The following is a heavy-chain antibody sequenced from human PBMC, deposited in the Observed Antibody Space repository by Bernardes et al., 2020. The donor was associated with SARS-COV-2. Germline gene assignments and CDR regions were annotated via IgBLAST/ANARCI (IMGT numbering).Heavy chain of an antibody. D-gene: IGHD1-26*01. CDR3: VRDSGSNFDY. V-gene: IGHV3-48*02. CDR1: GFTFSSYS. CDR2: ISSNSNTI. Sequence: GGSLRLSCAASGFTFSSYSMNWVRQAPGKGLEWVSYISSNSNTIYNRDSVKGRFTISRDNAKNSLYLQMNSLRDEDTAVYYCVRDSGSNFDYWGQGTLVTVSS. J-gene: IGHJ4*02.